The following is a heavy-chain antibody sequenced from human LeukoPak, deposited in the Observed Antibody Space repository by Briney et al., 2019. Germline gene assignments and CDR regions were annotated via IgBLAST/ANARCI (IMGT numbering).Heavy chain of an antibody. Sequence: PSETLSLPCTVSGGSIRSSSYYWGWIRQPPGKGLEWIGIIYYSGSTYYNPSLKSRVTISVDTSKNQLSLKLSSVTAADTAVYYCARHSSGWAFDYWGQGTLVTVSS. CDR3: ARHSSGWAFDY. J-gene: IGHJ4*02. CDR2: IYYSGST. CDR1: GGSIRSSSYY. D-gene: IGHD6-19*01. V-gene: IGHV4-39*01.